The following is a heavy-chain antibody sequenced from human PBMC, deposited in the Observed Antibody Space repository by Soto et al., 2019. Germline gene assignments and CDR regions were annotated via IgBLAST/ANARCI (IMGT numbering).Heavy chain of an antibody. CDR1: GYTFSTYC. CDR3: AVQRGAAGGGAFDY. D-gene: IGHD6-13*01. V-gene: IGHV5-51*01. J-gene: IGHJ4*02. CDR2: IYPGDSDT. Sequence: PGESLKISCKASGYTFSTYCIGWVRQMPGKGLEWMGIIYPGDSDTRYSPSFQGQVTISVDKSITTAYVQWSSLKASDTAMYYCAVQRGAAGGGAFDYWGQGTPVTVSS.